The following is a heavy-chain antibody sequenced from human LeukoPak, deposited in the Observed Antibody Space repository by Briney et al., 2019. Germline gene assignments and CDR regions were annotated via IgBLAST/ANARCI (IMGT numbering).Heavy chain of an antibody. V-gene: IGHV3-23*01. CDR3: TNDYCGKFCSAV. D-gene: IGHD3-9*01. CDR2: ITKSGDST. Sequence: PGGSLRLSCAASGFTFSAFGMNWVRQAPGKGLEWVSTITKSGDSTYYVDSVKGRFTISRDNSKNTLYLQMNSLRAEDTAKYYCTNDYCGKFCSAVWGQGTTVTVSS. J-gene: IGHJ6*02. CDR1: GFTFSAFG.